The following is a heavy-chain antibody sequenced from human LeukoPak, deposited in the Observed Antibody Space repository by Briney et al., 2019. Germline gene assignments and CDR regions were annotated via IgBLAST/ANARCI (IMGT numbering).Heavy chain of an antibody. CDR3: ARETVRTPGYMDV. Sequence: ASVKVSCKASGYTSTGYYMHWVRQAPGQGLEWMGWINPNSGGTNYAQKFQGRVTMTRDTSISTAYMELSRLRSDDTAVYYCARETVRTPGYMDVWGKGTTVTVSS. CDR1: GYTSTGYY. D-gene: IGHD1-14*01. J-gene: IGHJ6*03. V-gene: IGHV1-2*02. CDR2: INPNSGGT.